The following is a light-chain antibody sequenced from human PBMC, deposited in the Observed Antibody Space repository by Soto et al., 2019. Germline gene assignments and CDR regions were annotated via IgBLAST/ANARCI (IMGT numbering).Light chain of an antibody. Sequence: DIQMTQSPSTLSASVGDRVTITCRASQRISSWLAWYQQKPGKAPKLLIYDASSLESGVPSRFSGSGSGTEFTLTISSLQPDDFATYYCQQYNSYSRSWTFGQGTKVEIK. CDR3: QQYNSYSRSWT. CDR1: QRISSW. CDR2: DAS. V-gene: IGKV1-5*01. J-gene: IGKJ1*01.